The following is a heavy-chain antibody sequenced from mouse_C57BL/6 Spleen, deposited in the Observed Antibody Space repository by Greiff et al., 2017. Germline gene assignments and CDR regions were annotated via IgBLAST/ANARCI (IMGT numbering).Heavy chain of an antibody. D-gene: IGHD2-1*01. CDR3: APLYYGNYFDY. Sequence: QVQLQQSGPELVKPGASVKISCKASGYAFSSSWMNWVKQRPGKGLEWIGRIYPGDGDTNYNGKFKGKATLTADKSSSTTYMQLSSLTSEDSAVYFCAPLYYGNYFDYWGQGTTLTVSS. V-gene: IGHV1-82*01. J-gene: IGHJ2*01. CDR2: IYPGDGDT. CDR1: GYAFSSSW.